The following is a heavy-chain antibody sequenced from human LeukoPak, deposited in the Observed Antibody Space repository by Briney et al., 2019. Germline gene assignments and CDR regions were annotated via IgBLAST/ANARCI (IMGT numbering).Heavy chain of an antibody. Sequence: PGGSLRLSCAASGFTFRSYAMSWVRQAPGRGLEWVAAISGSGGSTYYADSVKGRFTISRDNSKNTLYLQMNSLRAGDTALYYCLNAAIDYWGQGTLVTVSS. V-gene: IGHV3-23*01. J-gene: IGHJ4*02. CDR3: LNAAIDY. CDR2: ISGSGGST. CDR1: GFTFRSYA. D-gene: IGHD6-25*01.